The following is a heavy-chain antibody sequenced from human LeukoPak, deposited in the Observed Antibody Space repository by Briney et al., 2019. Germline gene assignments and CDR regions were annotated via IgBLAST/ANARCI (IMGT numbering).Heavy chain of an antibody. CDR3: ARYLMVRGVISNWFDP. CDR2: IHPGDSDT. D-gene: IGHD3-10*01. J-gene: IGHJ5*02. Sequence: GESLKISCKGSGYSFTSYWIGWVRQMPGKGLEWMGIIHPGDSDTRYSPSFQGQVTISADKSISTAYLQWSSLKASDTAMYYCARYLMVRGVISNWFDPWGQGTLVTVSS. V-gene: IGHV5-51*01. CDR1: GYSFTSYW.